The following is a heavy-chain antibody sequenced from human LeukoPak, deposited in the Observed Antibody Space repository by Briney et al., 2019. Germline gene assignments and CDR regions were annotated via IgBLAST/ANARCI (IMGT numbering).Heavy chain of an antibody. V-gene: IGHV3-30*02. CDR1: GFIFSNYD. J-gene: IGHJ4*02. CDR2: IRNDGSNK. CDR3: TRAKWDVRFDY. D-gene: IGHD1-26*01. Sequence: PGGSLRLSCGASGFIFSNYDMHWVRQAPGKGLEWVAFIRNDGSNKYYADSVKGRFTISRENSKNTLYLQMNRLRAEDTAVYYCTRAKWDVRFDYWGQGILVTVSS.